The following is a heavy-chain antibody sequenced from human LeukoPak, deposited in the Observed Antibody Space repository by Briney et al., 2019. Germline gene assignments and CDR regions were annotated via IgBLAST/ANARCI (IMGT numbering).Heavy chain of an antibody. CDR1: GFPFSRDW. J-gene: IGHJ4*02. V-gene: IGHV3-7*01. CDR2: INQDGKKK. D-gene: IGHD1-26*01. Sequence: GGSLRLSCVASGFPFSRDWMNWVRQAPGKGLEWVANINQDGKKKNFVDSVKGRFTISRDNAKSSVYLQVDNLRAEDTAVYYCARDPNDIEGVNLDYWGQGTLVIVSS. CDR3: ARDPNDIEGVNLDY.